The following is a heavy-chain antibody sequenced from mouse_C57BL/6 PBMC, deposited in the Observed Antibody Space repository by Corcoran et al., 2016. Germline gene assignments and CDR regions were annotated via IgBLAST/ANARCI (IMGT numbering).Heavy chain of an antibody. D-gene: IGHD1-1*01. V-gene: IGHV3-6*01. CDR2: ISYDGSN. CDR3: ARSYGSSYYFDY. Sequence: DVQLQESGPGLVKPSQSLSLTCSVTGYSITSGYYWNWIRQFPGNKLEWMGYISYDGSNNYNPSLKNRISITRDTSKNQFYLKLNSVTTGDTATYYCARSYGSSYYFDYWGQGTTLTVSS. CDR1: GYSITSGYY. J-gene: IGHJ2*01.